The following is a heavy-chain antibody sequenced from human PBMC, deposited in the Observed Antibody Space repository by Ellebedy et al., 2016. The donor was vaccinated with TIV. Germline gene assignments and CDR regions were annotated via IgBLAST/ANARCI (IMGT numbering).Heavy chain of an antibody. V-gene: IGHV3-7*01. Sequence: GGSLRLSCGASGFSFSSYWMSWVCQAPGKGLEWVANIRQDGSEKYYVDSVKGRFTISRDNAKNSLYLHLNSLRAEDTAMYYCATDGSYGDYLSPTHAFVIWGQGTMVTVSS. CDR2: IRQDGSEK. D-gene: IGHD4-17*01. J-gene: IGHJ3*02. CDR1: GFSFSSYW. CDR3: ATDGSYGDYLSPTHAFVI.